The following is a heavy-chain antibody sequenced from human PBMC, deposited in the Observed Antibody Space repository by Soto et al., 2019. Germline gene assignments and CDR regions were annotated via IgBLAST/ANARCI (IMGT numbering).Heavy chain of an antibody. Sequence: ASVKVSCKASGYTFTGYYMHWVRQAPGQGLEWMGWINPNSGGTNYAQKFQGWVTMTRDTSISTAYMELSRLRSDDTAVYYCARSTTVTTPYYFDYWGQGTLVTVSS. CDR2: INPNSGGT. CDR1: GYTFTGYY. J-gene: IGHJ4*02. V-gene: IGHV1-2*04. D-gene: IGHD4-17*01. CDR3: ARSTTVTTPYYFDY.